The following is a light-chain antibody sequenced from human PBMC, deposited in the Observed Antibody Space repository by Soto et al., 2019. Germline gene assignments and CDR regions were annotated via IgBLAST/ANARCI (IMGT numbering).Light chain of an antibody. J-gene: IGKJ1*01. V-gene: IGKV3-15*01. Sequence: EVVMRQSPATLSVSPGEGATFSCRASQGIGDTLAWYQHKPGQTPRLLIYDTSTRATGVPTRFSGSRSGAEFTLTINSLQSEDFAVYYCQQRSNWPPTFGQGTKVDIK. CDR1: QGIGDT. CDR3: QQRSNWPPT. CDR2: DTS.